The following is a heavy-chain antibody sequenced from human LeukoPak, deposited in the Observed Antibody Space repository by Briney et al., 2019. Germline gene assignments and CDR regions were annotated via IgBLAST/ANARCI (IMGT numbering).Heavy chain of an antibody. CDR2: IYYSGRT. Sequence: SETLSLTCTVSGGSMTGYHWTWIRQSPGKGLEWIGYIYYSGRTNYNPSLKSRVTISVDTSKNQFSLKLSSVTAADTAVCYCAKWTEGGAFDSWGQGTMLIVSS. D-gene: IGHD1-26*01. J-gene: IGHJ3*01. CDR1: GGSMTGYH. V-gene: IGHV4-59*01. CDR3: AKWTEGGAFDS.